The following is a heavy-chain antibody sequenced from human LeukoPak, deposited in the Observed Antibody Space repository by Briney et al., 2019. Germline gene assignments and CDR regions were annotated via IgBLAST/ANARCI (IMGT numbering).Heavy chain of an antibody. CDR1: GGSISSYY. CDR3: ARDCRSGYFDY. V-gene: IGHV4-59*01. Sequence: SETLSLTCTVSGGSISSYYWSWIRQPPGKGLEWIGYIYYSGSTNYNPPLKSRVTISVDTSKNQFSLKLSSVTAADTAVYYCARDCRSGYFDYWGQGTLVTVSS. CDR2: IYYSGST. J-gene: IGHJ4*02. D-gene: IGHD2-15*01.